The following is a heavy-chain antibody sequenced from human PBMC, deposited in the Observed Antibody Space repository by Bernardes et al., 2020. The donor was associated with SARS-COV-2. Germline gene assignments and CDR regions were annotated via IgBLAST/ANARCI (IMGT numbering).Heavy chain of an antibody. CDR3: ARVGGGRGSFTDY. Sequence: GGSLRLSCAASGFTFASYWMSWVRQAPGKGLEWVANINQDGSDRYYVDSVRGRFTISRDNANNSLYLQMNSLRAGDTAIYYCARVGGGRGSFTDYWGQGTLVSVSS. J-gene: IGHJ4*02. CDR1: GFTFASYW. CDR2: INQDGSDR. D-gene: IGHD1-26*01. V-gene: IGHV3-7*01.